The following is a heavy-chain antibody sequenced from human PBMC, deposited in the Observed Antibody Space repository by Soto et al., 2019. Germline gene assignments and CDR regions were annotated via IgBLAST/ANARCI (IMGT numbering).Heavy chain of an antibody. V-gene: IGHV1-69*04. CDR3: ARAHSTAAGKGYFDY. CDR1: GGTFSSYA. J-gene: IGHJ4*02. D-gene: IGHD6-13*01. CDR2: IIPILGIA. Sequence: ASVKVSCKASGGTFSSYAISWVRQAPGQGLEWMGRIIPILGIANYAQKFQGRVTITADKSTSTAYMELSSLRSEDTAVYYCARAHSTAAGKGYFDYWGQGTLVTVSS.